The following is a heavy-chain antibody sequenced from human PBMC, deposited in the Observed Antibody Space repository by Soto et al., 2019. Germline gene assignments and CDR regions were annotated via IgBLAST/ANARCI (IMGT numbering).Heavy chain of an antibody. Sequence: LRLSCAASGITVNTNYMSWVRQSPGKGLEWVSLFESGGSIYYADSVKGRFTISRDIFKNTLSLQMNSLRVEDTAVYYCASTTVWKNAFEIWGQGTLVTVSS. J-gene: IGHJ3*02. CDR2: FESGGSI. V-gene: IGHV3-53*01. CDR1: GITVNTNY. D-gene: IGHD3-16*01. CDR3: ASTTVWKNAFEI.